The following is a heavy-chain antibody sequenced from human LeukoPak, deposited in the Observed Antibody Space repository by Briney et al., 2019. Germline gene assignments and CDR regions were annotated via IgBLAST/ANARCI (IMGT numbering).Heavy chain of an antibody. CDR1: GGSISSYY. CDR2: IYYSGST. CDR3: ARGVGYNYRLYHFDY. D-gene: IGHD5-24*01. V-gene: IGHV4-59*08. Sequence: SETLSLTCTVSGGSISSYYWSWIRQSPGKGLEWIGYIYYSGSTIYNPSLKSRVTISVDTSKNQFSLKLSSVTAADTAVYYCARGVGYNYRLYHFDYWGQGTLVTVSS. J-gene: IGHJ4*02.